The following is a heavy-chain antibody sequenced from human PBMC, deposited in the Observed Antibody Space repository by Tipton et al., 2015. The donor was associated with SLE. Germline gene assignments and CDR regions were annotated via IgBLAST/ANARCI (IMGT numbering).Heavy chain of an antibody. V-gene: IGHV4-31*11. CDR1: GGSFSGYY. J-gene: IGHJ1*01. D-gene: IGHD3-22*01. Sequence: TLSLTCAVYGGSFSGYYWSWIRQHPGKGLEWIGYIYYSGSTYYNPSLKSRVTISIDTSKNQFSLKLSSVTAADTAVYYCAREGGFTMTYEYFQNWGQGTLVTVSS. CDR3: AREGGFTMTYEYFQN. CDR2: IYYSGST.